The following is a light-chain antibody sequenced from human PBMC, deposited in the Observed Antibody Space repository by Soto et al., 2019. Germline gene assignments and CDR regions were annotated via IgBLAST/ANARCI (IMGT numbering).Light chain of an antibody. J-gene: IGLJ1*01. CDR3: SSYTSSSTAV. CDR1: SSDVGGYNY. Sequence: QSALTQPASVSGSPGQSITISCTGTSSDVGGYNYVSWYQQHPGKAPNLIIYEVSYRPSGVSNRFSGSKSGNTASLTISGLQAEDEADYYCSSYTSSSTAVFGTGTKLTVL. CDR2: EVS. V-gene: IGLV2-14*01.